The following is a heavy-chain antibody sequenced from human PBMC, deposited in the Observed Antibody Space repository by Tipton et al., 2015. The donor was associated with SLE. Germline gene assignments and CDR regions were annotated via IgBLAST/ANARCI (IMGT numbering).Heavy chain of an antibody. CDR2: IYSSGDR. D-gene: IGHD4-17*01. J-gene: IGHJ2*01. CDR3: ARGSDGEYVRYFDV. Sequence: TLSLTCTVSGGSISSSDYYWGWIRQPPGKGLEWIGRIYSSGDRDYNPSLRSRVTMSIDASQNRVSLRLKSVSAADTAVYYCARGSDGEYVRYFDVWGPGTLVTVSS. V-gene: IGHV4-39*07. CDR1: GGSISSSDYY.